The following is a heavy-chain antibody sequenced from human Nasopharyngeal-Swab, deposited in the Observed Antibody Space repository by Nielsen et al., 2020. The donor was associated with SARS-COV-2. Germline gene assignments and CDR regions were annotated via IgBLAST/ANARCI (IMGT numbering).Heavy chain of an antibody. Sequence: ASVKVSCKASGYTFTSYGISWVRQAPGQGLEWMGWISAYNGNTNYAQKFQGRVTMTRNTSISTAYMELSGLRSEDTAVYYCAREEIAVAATWWFDPWGQGTLVTVSS. CDR3: AREEIAVAATWWFDP. CDR1: GYTFTSYG. V-gene: IGHV1-18*01. CDR2: ISAYNGNT. J-gene: IGHJ5*02. D-gene: IGHD6-19*01.